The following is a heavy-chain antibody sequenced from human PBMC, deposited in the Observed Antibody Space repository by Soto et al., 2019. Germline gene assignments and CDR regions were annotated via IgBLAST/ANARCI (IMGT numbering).Heavy chain of an antibody. CDR1: AGSFSSDNW. J-gene: IGHJ6*02. CDR3: ARGFTAVILAATPYYYNGMDF. D-gene: IGHD2-15*01. V-gene: IGHV4-4*02. CDR2: VYHNGST. Sequence: QVQLQESGPGLVKPSGTLSLICDVSAGSFSSDNWWNWVRQPPGKGLEWIGEVYHNGSTRYNPSLKSRVTISLDNFKNQFSLKLNSMTAADTAVYYCARGFTAVILAATPYYYNGMDFWGQGTTVTVSS.